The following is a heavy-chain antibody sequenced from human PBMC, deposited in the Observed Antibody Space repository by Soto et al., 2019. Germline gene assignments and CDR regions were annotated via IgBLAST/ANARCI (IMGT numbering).Heavy chain of an antibody. Sequence: PSQTLSLTCAITGDSVSSNSAVWSWVRQSPSXGLXXLXXTXXXXXWXXXYAVSVRGRITINPDTSKNQYSLQLNSVTPEDTAVYFCARGEQYSGRIFDYWGQATLVTV. V-gene: IGHV6-1*01. J-gene: IGHJ4*01. CDR1: GDSVSSNSAV. CDR3: ARGEQYSGRIFDY. D-gene: IGHD1-26*01. CDR2: TXXXXXWXX.